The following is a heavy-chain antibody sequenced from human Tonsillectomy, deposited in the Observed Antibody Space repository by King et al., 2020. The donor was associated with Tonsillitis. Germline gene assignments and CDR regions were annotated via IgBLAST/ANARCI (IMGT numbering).Heavy chain of an antibody. J-gene: IGHJ6*03. V-gene: IGHV3-30*18. CDR3: AKSGHSDILAGHPPFEYYYYYMDV. CDR2: LSYDGNIE. CDR1: GFTFSTCD. D-gene: IGHD3-9*01. Sequence: VQLVESGGGVVRPGRSLRLSCAASGFTFSTCDMHWVRQAPGKGLEWVALLSYDGNIENYADSVKGRFTISRDNSNNTLYLQMNSLRAEDTAVYFCAKSGHSDILAGHPPFEYYYYYMDVWGKGTTVTVSS.